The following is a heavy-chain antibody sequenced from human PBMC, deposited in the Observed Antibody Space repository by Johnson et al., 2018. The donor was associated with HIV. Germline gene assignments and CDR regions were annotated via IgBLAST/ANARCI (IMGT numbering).Heavy chain of an antibody. D-gene: IGHD4-17*01. CDR1: GFTFSSYD. V-gene: IGHV3-13*01. CDR2: IGTAGDT. CDR3: AKGFRGMTTVTINTFDI. J-gene: IGHJ3*02. Sequence: VQLVESGGGLVQPGGSLRLSCAASGFTFSSYDMHWVRQATGKGLEWVSAIGTAGDTYYPGSVKGRFTISRENAKNSLYLQMNSVRSDDTALYYCAKGFRGMTTVTINTFDIWGRGTLVTVSS.